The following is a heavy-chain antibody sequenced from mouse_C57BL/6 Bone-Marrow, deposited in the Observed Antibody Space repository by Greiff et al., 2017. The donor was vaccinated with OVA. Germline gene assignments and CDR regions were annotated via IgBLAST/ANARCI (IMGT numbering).Heavy chain of an antibody. Sequence: VQLVESGPELVKPGASVKLSCKASGYTFTSYDINWVKQRPGQGLEWIGWIYPRDGSTKYNEKFKGKATLTVDTSSSTAYMELHSLTSEDSAVYFCARDYGSSYVGYFDVWGTGTTVTVSS. CDR3: ARDYGSSYVGYFDV. CDR1: GYTFTSYD. J-gene: IGHJ1*03. CDR2: IYPRDGST. D-gene: IGHD1-1*01. V-gene: IGHV1-85*01.